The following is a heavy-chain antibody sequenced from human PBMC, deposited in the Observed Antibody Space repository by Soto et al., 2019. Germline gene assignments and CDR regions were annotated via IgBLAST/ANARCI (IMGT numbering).Heavy chain of an antibody. CDR1: GFTFSSYA. CDR2: ISGSGGST. V-gene: IGHV3-23*01. J-gene: IGHJ6*02. CDR3: AKDQYYGSGSYYSLYYYYGIDV. Sequence: EVQLLESGGGLVQPGGSLRLCCAASGFTFSSYAMSWVRQAPGKGLEWVSAISGSGGSTYYADSVKGRFTISRDNSKNTLYLQMNSLRAEDTAVYYCAKDQYYGSGSYYSLYYYYGIDVSGQGTTVTVSS. D-gene: IGHD3-10*01.